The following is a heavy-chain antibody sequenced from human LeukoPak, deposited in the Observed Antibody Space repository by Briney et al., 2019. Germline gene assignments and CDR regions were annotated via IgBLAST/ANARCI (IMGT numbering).Heavy chain of an antibody. CDR3: AKQKGSASGASDY. Sequence: GGSLRLSCAASGFTSSSYAINWVRQAPGKGLECVSAISGDGGSTYYADSVKGRFTISRDNSKNTMYLQMNSLRAEDTAVYYCAKQKGSASGASDYWGQGTLVTVSS. V-gene: IGHV3-23*01. CDR1: GFTSSSYA. J-gene: IGHJ4*02. CDR2: ISGDGGST. D-gene: IGHD1-26*01.